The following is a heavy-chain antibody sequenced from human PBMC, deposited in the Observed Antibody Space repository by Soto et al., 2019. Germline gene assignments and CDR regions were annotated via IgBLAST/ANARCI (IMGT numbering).Heavy chain of an antibody. Sequence: GGSLRLSCAASGFTFSSYAMSWVRQAPGKGLEWVSAISGSGGSTYYADSVKGRFTISRDNSKNTLYLQMNSLRAEDTAVYYCAKYRVTIFGVVKNFDYWGQGILVTVSS. CDR1: GFTFSSYA. CDR2: ISGSGGST. CDR3: AKYRVTIFGVVKNFDY. D-gene: IGHD3-3*01. V-gene: IGHV3-23*01. J-gene: IGHJ4*02.